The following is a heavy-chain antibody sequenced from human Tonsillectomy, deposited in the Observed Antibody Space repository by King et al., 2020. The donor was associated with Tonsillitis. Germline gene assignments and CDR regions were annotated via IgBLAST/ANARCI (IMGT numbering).Heavy chain of an antibody. D-gene: IGHD2-2*01. CDR2: ISSSGTTI. CDR3: ARDLPAATKWFDP. CDR1: GFTFSDYY. Sequence: HVQLVESGGGLVKPGGSLRLSCAASGFTFSDYYMSWIRQAPGKGLEWVSYISSSGTTIYYADSLKGRFTISRDNAKNSLYLQMNSLRAEDTAVYYCARDLPAATKWFDPWGQGTLVTVSS. J-gene: IGHJ5*02. V-gene: IGHV3-11*01.